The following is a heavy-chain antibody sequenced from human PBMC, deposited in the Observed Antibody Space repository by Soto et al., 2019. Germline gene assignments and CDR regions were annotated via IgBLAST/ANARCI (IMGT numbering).Heavy chain of an antibody. CDR3: ARLSRRIQLWNFDY. Sequence: SETLSLTCTVSGGSISSSSYYWGWIRQPPGKGLEWIGSIYYSGSTYYNPSLKSRVTISVDTSKNQFSLKLSSVTAADTAVYYCARLSRRIQLWNFDYWGQGTLVTVSS. CDR1: GGSISSSSYY. V-gene: IGHV4-39*01. D-gene: IGHD5-18*01. CDR2: IYYSGST. J-gene: IGHJ4*02.